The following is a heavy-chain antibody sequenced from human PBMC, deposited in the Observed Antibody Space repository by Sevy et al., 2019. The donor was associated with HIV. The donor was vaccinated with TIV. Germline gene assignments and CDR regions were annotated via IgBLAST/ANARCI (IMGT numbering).Heavy chain of an antibody. Sequence: GGSLRLSCAASGFTFRSYAMSWVRQAPGKGLEWVSGISGSGGSTYYADSVKGRFSISRDNSKNTLYLQMNSLRAEDTAVYYCAKGPYHDYVWGCYRYKRGGYYWGQGTLVTVSS. CDR1: GFTFRSYA. J-gene: IGHJ4*02. D-gene: IGHD3-16*02. CDR3: AKGPYHDYVWGCYRYKRGGYY. V-gene: IGHV3-23*01. CDR2: ISGSGGST.